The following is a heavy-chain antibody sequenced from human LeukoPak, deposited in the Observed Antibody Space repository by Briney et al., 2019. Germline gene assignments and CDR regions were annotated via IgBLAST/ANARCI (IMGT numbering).Heavy chain of an antibody. D-gene: IGHD6-19*01. V-gene: IGHV3-53*01. Sequence: GGSLRLSCAASEFTVSSYYMSWVRQAPGKGLEWVSVFYSGGSTYYADSVKGRFTISRDNSRNTLYLQMNSLRAEDTAVYYCANFERTVAGPYNWFDPWGQGTLVTVSS. CDR3: ANFERTVAGPYNWFDP. CDR2: FYSGGST. J-gene: IGHJ5*02. CDR1: EFTVSSYY.